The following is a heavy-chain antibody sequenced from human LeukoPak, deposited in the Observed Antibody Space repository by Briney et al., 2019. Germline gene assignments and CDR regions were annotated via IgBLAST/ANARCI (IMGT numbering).Heavy chain of an antibody. CDR2: INPNSGGT. CDR3: ARDGDPRYSAPYNWFDP. V-gene: IGHV1-2*02. D-gene: IGHD2-15*01. CDR1: GYTFTGYY. J-gene: IGHJ5*02. Sequence: ASVKVSCKASGYTFTGYYMHWVRQAPGQGLEWMGWINPNSGGTNYAQKFQGRVTMTRDTSISTAYMELSRLRSDDTAVYYCARDGDPRYSAPYNWFDPWGQGTLVTVPS.